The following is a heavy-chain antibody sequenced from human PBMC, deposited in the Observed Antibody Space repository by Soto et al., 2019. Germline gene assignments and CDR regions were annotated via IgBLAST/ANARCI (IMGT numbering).Heavy chain of an antibody. CDR3: AKVRLPVSGSYYFDY. CDR2: ISGSGGST. V-gene: IGHV3-23*01. J-gene: IGHJ4*02. Sequence: GGSLRLSCAASGFTFSSYAMSWVRQAPGKGLEWVSAISGSGGSTYYAASVKGRFTIARDNSKNTLYLQMNSLRAEDTAVYDCAKVRLPVSGSYYFDYWGQGTLVTVSS. D-gene: IGHD1-26*01. CDR1: GFTFSSYA.